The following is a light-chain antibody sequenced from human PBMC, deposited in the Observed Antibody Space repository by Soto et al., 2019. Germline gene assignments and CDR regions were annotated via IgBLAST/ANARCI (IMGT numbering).Light chain of an antibody. CDR1: QSISSW. CDR3: QQYDGFSWT. J-gene: IGKJ1*01. CDR2: KAS. V-gene: IGKV1-5*03. Sequence: DIQMTQSPSTLSASVGDRVTITCRASQSISSWLAWYQQKPGKAPKVLIYKASILESGVPSGFSGSGSGTEFTLTISSLQPDDFATYFCQQYDGFSWTFGQGTKVDIK.